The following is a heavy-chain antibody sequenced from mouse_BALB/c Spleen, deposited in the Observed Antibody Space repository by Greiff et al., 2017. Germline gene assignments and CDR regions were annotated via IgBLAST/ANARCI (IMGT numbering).Heavy chain of an antibody. CDR3: ARFDYYGSSSYYFDY. D-gene: IGHD1-1*01. CDR2: ISYSGST. J-gene: IGHJ2*01. Sequence: DVQLQESGPGLVKPSQSLSLTCTVTGYSITSDYAWNWIRQFPGNKLEWMGYISYSGSTSYNPSLKSRISITRDTSKNQFFLQLNSVTTEDTATYYCARFDYYGSSSYYFDYWGQGTTLTVSS. CDR1: GYSITSDYA. V-gene: IGHV3-2*02.